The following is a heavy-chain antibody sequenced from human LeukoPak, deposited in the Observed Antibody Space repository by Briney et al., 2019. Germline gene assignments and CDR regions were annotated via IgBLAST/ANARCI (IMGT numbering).Heavy chain of an antibody. J-gene: IGHJ4*02. CDR2: IRSKANSYAT. CDR3: TRLGEDDY. CDR1: GFTFSNAW. Sequence: PGGSLRLSCAASGFTFSNAWITWVRQASGKGLEWVGRIRSKANSYATAYAASVKGRFTISRDDSKNTAYLQMNSLKTEDTAVYYCTRLGEDDYWGQGTLVTVSS. V-gene: IGHV3-73*01. D-gene: IGHD3-3*01.